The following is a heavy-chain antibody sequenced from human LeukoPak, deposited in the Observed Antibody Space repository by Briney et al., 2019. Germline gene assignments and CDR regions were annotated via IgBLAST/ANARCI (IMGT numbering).Heavy chain of an antibody. CDR2: ISVSVGIT. J-gene: IGHJ4*02. Sequence: GGSLRLSCAASGFTFSSYAMTWVRQAPGKGLEWVSAISVSVGITYYADSVKGRFTISRDNSKNTLYLQMNSLRAEDTAVYYCAKLHDTAMVPPDCWGQGTLVTVSS. V-gene: IGHV3-23*01. D-gene: IGHD5-18*01. CDR1: GFTFSSYA. CDR3: AKLHDTAMVPPDC.